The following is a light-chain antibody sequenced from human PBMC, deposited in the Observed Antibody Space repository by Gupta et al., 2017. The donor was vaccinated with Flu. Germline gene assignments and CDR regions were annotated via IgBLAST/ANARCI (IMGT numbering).Light chain of an antibody. V-gene: IGKV3-15*01. CDR2: GAS. J-gene: IGKJ5*01. Sequence: IGMTQSPATLSVSPGERATLSFRASQSVSSNVAWYQQKPGQAPRLLIYGASTRATGIPARFSGSGSGTEFPLTISSLQSEEFAAYYWQQENNWPITCGQGKLMEIK. CDR1: QSVSSN. CDR3: QQENNWPIT.